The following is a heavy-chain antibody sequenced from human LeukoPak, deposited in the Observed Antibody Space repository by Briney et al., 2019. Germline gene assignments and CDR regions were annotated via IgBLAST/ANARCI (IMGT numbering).Heavy chain of an antibody. CDR3: ARDKSGWTWRYFDY. V-gene: IGHV4-59*01. Sequence: PSETLSLTCTVSGGSISSYYWSWIRQPPGKGLEWIGYIYYSGSTNYNPSLKSRVTISVDTSKNQFSLKLSSVTAADTAVYHCARDKSGWTWRYFDYWGQGALVTVSS. D-gene: IGHD6-19*01. CDR1: GGSISSYY. CDR2: IYYSGST. J-gene: IGHJ4*02.